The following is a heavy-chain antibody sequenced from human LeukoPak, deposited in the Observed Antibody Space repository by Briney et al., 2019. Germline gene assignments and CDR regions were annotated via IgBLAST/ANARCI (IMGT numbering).Heavy chain of an antibody. J-gene: IGHJ5*02. CDR1: GYTFTDYY. D-gene: IGHD5-12*01. V-gene: IGHV1-2*02. Sequence: ASVKVSCKASGYTFTDYYLNWVRQAPGQGLEWMGWINPHSGGTNYAQKFQGRVTMTRDTSTSTAYMELSRLRSDDTATYYCARDPVVAADNWFDPWGQGTLVTVSS. CDR2: INPHSGGT. CDR3: ARDPVVAADNWFDP.